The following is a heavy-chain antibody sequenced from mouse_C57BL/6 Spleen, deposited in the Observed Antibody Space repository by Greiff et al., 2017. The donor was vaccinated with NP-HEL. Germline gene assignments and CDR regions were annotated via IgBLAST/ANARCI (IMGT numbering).Heavy chain of an antibody. Sequence: QVQLKQPGAELVKPGASVKLSCKASGYTFTSYWMHWVKQRPGQGLEWIGMIHPNSGSTNYNEKFKSKATLTVDKSSSTAYMQLSSLTSEDSAVYYCARSADWGFYYAMDYWGQGTSVTVSS. V-gene: IGHV1-64*01. CDR3: ARSADWGFYYAMDY. D-gene: IGHD4-1*01. CDR1: GYTFTSYW. J-gene: IGHJ4*01. CDR2: IHPNSGST.